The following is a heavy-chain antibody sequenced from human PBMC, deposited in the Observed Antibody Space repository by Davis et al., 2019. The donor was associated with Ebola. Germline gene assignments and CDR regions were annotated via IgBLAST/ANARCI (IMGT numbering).Heavy chain of an antibody. CDR3: AKGPLIIVAAGPFDQ. CDR1: VITFSSYA. J-gene: IGHJ4*02. V-gene: IGHV3-23*01. CDR2: ISGSGGST. D-gene: IGHD6-13*01. Sequence: GESLKISCTDSVITFSSYAMSWVRQAPGKGLEWVSAISGSGGSTYYAGSVKGRFTISRDNSKNTLYLQMNSLRAEDTAVYYCAKGPLIIVAAGPFDQWGQGTLVTVSS.